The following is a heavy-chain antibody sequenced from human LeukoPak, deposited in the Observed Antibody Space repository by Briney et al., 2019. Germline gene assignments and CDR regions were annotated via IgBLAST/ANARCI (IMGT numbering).Heavy chain of an antibody. Sequence: PSETLSLTCAVYGGSFSGYYWSWIRQPPGKGLEWLGEINHSGSTNYNPSLKSRVTISVDTSKNQFSLRLSSVTAADTAMYYCARQLDRSPWVDYWGQGTLVTVSS. CDR3: ARQLDRSPWVDY. CDR2: INHSGST. J-gene: IGHJ4*02. V-gene: IGHV4-34*01. D-gene: IGHD6-6*01. CDR1: GGSFSGYY.